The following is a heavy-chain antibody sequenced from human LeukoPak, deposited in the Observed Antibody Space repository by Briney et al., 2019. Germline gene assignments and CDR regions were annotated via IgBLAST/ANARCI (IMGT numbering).Heavy chain of an antibody. V-gene: IGHV1-8*01. Sequence: GASVKVSCKASGYTFTSYDIHWVRQATGQGLEWMGWMNPNRGNTGYAQKFQGRVTMTRNTSISTAYMELSSLRSEDTAVYYCARGDKGYCSSTSCRNYYYYGMDVWGQGTTVTVSS. CDR3: ARGDKGYCSSTSCRNYYYYGMDV. CDR2: MNPNRGNT. J-gene: IGHJ6*02. CDR1: GYTFTSYD. D-gene: IGHD2-2*01.